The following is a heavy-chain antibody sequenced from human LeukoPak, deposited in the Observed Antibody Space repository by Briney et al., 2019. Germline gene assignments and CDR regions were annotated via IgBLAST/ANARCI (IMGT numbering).Heavy chain of an antibody. CDR1: GGSISSSSYY. V-gene: IGHV4-39*07. D-gene: IGHD5-24*01. Sequence: PSETLSLTCTVSGGSISSSSYYWGWIRQSPGKRLEWIGTISYTGTTYYNPSLKSRVTISVDASKYQFSLTVSFVTAADTAIYCCARVIPYNRTRADYWGQGTLVSVSS. CDR3: ARVIPYNRTRADY. CDR2: ISYTGTT. J-gene: IGHJ4*02.